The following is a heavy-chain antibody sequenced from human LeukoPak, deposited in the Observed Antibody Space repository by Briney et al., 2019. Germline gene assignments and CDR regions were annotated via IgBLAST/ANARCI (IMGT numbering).Heavy chain of an antibody. Sequence: SETLSLTCTVSGGSISSYYWSWIRQPPGKGLEWIGYIYYSGITNYNPSLKSRVTISVDTSKNQFSLKLSSVTAADTAVYYCAGLSTHTVTTTPGAFDIWGQGTMVTVSS. CDR3: AGLSTHTVTTTPGAFDI. CDR1: GGSISSYY. J-gene: IGHJ3*02. V-gene: IGHV4-59*08. CDR2: IYYSGIT. D-gene: IGHD4-17*01.